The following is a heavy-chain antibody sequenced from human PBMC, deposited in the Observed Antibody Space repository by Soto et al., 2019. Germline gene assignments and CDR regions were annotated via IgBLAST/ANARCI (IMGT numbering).Heavy chain of an antibody. J-gene: IGHJ5*02. V-gene: IGHV3-21*01. Sequence: EVQLVESGGGLVNPGGSLRLSCVVSGFPFSTSNMNWVRQAPGKGLEWVSFISRSSTYIYYADSVKGRFTIARDDDENSQFLQMNSLGAEDPAVYYCARGVLPISSPSWFDPWGQGTLVTVSS. CDR2: ISRSSTYI. CDR1: GFPFSTSN. CDR3: ARGVLPISSPSWFDP. D-gene: IGHD3-16*01.